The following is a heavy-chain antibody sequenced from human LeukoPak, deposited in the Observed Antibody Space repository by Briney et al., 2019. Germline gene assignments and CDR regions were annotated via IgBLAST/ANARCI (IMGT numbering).Heavy chain of an antibody. CDR2: INPNSGGT. CDR3: ARGSPPRRNYDSRGYYSYYFDY. J-gene: IGHJ4*02. CDR1: GYTFSGYY. Sequence: ASVKVSCKASGYTFSGYYMHWVRQAPGQGLEWMGWINPNSGGTNYAQKFQGRVTMTRDTSISTAYMELSRLRSDDTAVYYCARGSPPRRNYDSRGYYSYYFDYWGQGTLVTVSS. V-gene: IGHV1-2*02. D-gene: IGHD3-22*01.